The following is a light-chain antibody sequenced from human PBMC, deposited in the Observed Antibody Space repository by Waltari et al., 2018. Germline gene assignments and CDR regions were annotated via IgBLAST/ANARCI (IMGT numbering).Light chain of an antibody. Sequence: EIVMTQSPATLSVSAGEGATLSCSCRASQSVGSNLAWYQQKPGQAPSLLIYDTSTRATDIPARFSGSGSGTEFTLTISSLQSEDFAVYYCQQYYSWPRTFGQGTRLEIK. J-gene: IGKJ2*01. V-gene: IGKV3-15*01. CDR1: QSVGSN. CDR2: DTS. CDR3: QQYYSWPRT.